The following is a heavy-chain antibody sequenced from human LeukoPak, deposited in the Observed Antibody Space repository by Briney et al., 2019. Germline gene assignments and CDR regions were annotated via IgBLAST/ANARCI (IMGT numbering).Heavy chain of an antibody. CDR3: ARGPYMTTVTTPTGY. Sequence: GASVKVSCKASGYTFTGYYMHWVRQAPGQGLEWMGWIDPNSGGTNYAQKFQGRVTMARDTSISTAYMELSRLRSDDTAVYYCARGPYMTTVTTPTGYWGQGTLVTVSS. CDR2: IDPNSGGT. CDR1: GYTFTGYY. V-gene: IGHV1-2*02. J-gene: IGHJ4*02. D-gene: IGHD4-17*01.